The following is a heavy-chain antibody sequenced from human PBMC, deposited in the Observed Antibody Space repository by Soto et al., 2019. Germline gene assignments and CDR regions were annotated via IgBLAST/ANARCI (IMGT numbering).Heavy chain of an antibody. J-gene: IGHJ4*02. CDR3: VKTSAEYSSSSAYYFDY. D-gene: IGHD6-6*01. CDR1: GFTFNSYV. CDR2: ISSNGGST. V-gene: IGHV3-64D*08. Sequence: PGVSLRLSCSASGFTFNSYVMHWVRQAPGKGLEYVSAISSNGGSTYYADSVKGRFTISRDNSKNTLYLQMSSLRAEDTAVYYCVKTSAEYSSSSAYYFDYWGQGTLVTVSS.